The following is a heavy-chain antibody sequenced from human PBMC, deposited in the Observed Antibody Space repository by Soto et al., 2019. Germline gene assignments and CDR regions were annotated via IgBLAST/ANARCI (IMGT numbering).Heavy chain of an antibody. CDR2: IYYSGST. CDR3: ARATGRY. Sequence: QVQLQESGPGLVKPSQTLSLTCTVSGGSISSDDHYWSWIRQPPGTGLEWIGYIYYSGSTYYNPSLKSRVTISIDTTKNQFSLKLKSVTAADTAVDYCARATGRYWGQGTVVTVSS. V-gene: IGHV4-30-4*01. CDR1: GGSISSDDHY. J-gene: IGHJ4*02. D-gene: IGHD2-21*01.